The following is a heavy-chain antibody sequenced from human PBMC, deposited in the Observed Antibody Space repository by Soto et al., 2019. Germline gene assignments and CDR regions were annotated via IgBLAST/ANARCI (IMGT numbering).Heavy chain of an antibody. V-gene: IGHV1-69*13. Sequence: SVKVSSKASGGTFSSYAISWVRQAPGQGLEWMGGIIPIFGTANYAQKFQGRVTITADESTSTAYMELSSLRSEDTAVYYCARVRGYSYGYHLYYYYYGMDVWGQGTTVIVSS. CDR1: GGTFSSYA. CDR2: IIPIFGTA. J-gene: IGHJ6*02. D-gene: IGHD5-18*01. CDR3: ARVRGYSYGYHLYYYYYGMDV.